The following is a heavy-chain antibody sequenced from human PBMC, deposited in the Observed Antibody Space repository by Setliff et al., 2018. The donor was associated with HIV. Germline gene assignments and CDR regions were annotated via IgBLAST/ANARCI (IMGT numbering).Heavy chain of an antibody. CDR3: AGFWSGYYTDHAFDL. CDR1: GGSLSNYY. CDR2: INHSGST. Sequence: PSETLSLTCAVYGGSLSNYYWSWIRQPPGKGPEWIGEINHSGSTNYNPSLKSRVSISVDTSKKQFSLKLSSVTAADTAIYYCAGFWSGYYTDHAFDLWGQGTLVTVSS. D-gene: IGHD3-3*01. J-gene: IGHJ3*01. V-gene: IGHV4-34*01.